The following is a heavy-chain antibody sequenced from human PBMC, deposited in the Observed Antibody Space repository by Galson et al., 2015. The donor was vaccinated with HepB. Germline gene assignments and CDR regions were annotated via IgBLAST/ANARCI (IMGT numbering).Heavy chain of an antibody. CDR2: ISYDGSNK. CDR1: GFTFSCYG. D-gene: IGHD2-2*01. CDR3: ARDQGIEAKFVVVPAVPKGDYYYYGMDV. J-gene: IGHJ6*02. V-gene: IGHV3-30*03. Sequence: SLRLSCAASGFTFSCYGMHWVRQAPGKGLEWVSMISYDGSNKYYADSVKGRFTISRDNSKNTLYLQMNSLRAEGTAVYYCARDQGIEAKFVVVPAVPKGDYYYYGMDVWGQGTTATVSS.